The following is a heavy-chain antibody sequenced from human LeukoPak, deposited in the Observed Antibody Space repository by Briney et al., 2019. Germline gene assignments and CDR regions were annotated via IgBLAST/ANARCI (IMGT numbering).Heavy chain of an antibody. CDR2: INHSGST. V-gene: IGHV4-34*01. Sequence: PSETLSLTCAVYGGSFSGYSWNWIRQPPGKGLEWIGEINHSGSTNYNPSLKSRVTISVDTSKNQFSLKLSSVTAADTAVYYCARRGYSGYRQAKNWFDPWGQGTLVTVSS. J-gene: IGHJ5*02. D-gene: IGHD5-12*01. CDR1: GGSFSGYS. CDR3: ARRGYSGYRQAKNWFDP.